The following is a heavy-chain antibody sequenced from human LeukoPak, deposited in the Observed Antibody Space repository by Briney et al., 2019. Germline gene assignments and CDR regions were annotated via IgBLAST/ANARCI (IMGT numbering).Heavy chain of an antibody. J-gene: IGHJ4*02. CDR2: IYSDGTT. Sequence: GGSLRLSCAVSGFTFRSNYMNWVRQAPGKGLEWVSVIYSDGTTYYADSVKGRFTISRDNSKNTLYLQMNSLRAEDTAVYYCAREHYNLLTGRGGYFDYWGQGTLVTVSS. CDR1: GFTFRSNY. D-gene: IGHD3-9*01. V-gene: IGHV3-53*01. CDR3: AREHYNLLTGRGGYFDY.